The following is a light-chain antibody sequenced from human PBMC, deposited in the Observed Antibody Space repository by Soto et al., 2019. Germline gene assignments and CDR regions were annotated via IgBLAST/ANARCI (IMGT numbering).Light chain of an antibody. Sequence: VLTQSPGTLSLSPGERGTLSCRASQSISSNFVAWYQQKPGQAPRLLIYDASNRATGIPARFSGSGSGTDFTLTISRLEPEDFAVYYCQQRSNWPPFTFGPGTKVDIK. J-gene: IGKJ3*01. V-gene: IGKV3-11*01. CDR3: QQRSNWPPFT. CDR2: DAS. CDR1: QSISSN.